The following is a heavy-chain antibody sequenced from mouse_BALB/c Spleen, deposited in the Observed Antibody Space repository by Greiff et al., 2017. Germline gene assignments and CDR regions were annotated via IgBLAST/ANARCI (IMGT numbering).Heavy chain of an antibody. D-gene: IGHD2-14*01. Sequence: VQLKESGGGLVKPGGSLKLSCAASGFTFSDYYMYWVRQTPEKRLEWVATISDGGSYTYYPDSVKGRFTISRDNAKNNLYLQMSSLKSEDTAMYYCARDRNRGEAMDYWGQGTSGTVSS. CDR3: ARDRNRGEAMDY. CDR1: GFTFSDYY. J-gene: IGHJ4*01. CDR2: ISDGGSYT. V-gene: IGHV5-4*02.